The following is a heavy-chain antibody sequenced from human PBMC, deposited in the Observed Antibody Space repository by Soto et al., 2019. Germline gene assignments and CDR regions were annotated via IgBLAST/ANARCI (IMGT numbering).Heavy chain of an antibody. V-gene: IGHV4-59*01. D-gene: IGHD3-9*01. Sequence: SETLSLTCTVSGGSISSYCWSWIRQPPGKGLEWIGYIYYSGSTNYNPSLKSRVTISVDTSKNQFSLKLSSVTAADTAVYYCARSYSLVTYYFDYWGQGTLVTVSS. CDR3: ARSYSLVTYYFDY. J-gene: IGHJ4*02. CDR2: IYYSGST. CDR1: GGSISSYC.